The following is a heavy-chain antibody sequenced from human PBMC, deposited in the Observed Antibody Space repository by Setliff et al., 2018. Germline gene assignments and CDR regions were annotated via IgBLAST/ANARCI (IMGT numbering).Heavy chain of an antibody. D-gene: IGHD2-21*02. CDR2: IYPGDSDT. CDR3: TTGSVCVGDCYSGRLNY. V-gene: IGHV5-51*01. J-gene: IGHJ4*02. Sequence: GESLKISCKGSGYSFTSYWIGWVRQMPGKGLEWMGIIYPGDSDTRYSPSFQGQVTISADKSISTAYLQMNSLKTEDTAVYYCTTGSVCVGDCYSGRLNYWGQGTLVTVSS. CDR1: GYSFTSYW.